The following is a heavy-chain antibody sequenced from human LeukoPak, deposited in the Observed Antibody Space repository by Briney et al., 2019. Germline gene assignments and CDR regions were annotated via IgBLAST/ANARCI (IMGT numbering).Heavy chain of an antibody. J-gene: IGHJ6*02. CDR1: GGSISSSSYY. CDR3: ASLYCSSNSCYLMGYGMDV. D-gene: IGHD2-2*01. CDR2: IYYSGST. V-gene: IGHV4-39*01. Sequence: SETLSLTCTVSGGSISSSSYYWGWIRQPPGKGLEWIGSIYYSGSTYYNPSLKSRVTISVDTSKNQFSLKLSSVTAADTAVYYCASLYCSSNSCYLMGYGMDVWGQGTTVTVSS.